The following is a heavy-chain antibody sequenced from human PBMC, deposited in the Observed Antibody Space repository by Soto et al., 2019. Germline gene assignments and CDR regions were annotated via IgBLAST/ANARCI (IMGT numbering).Heavy chain of an antibody. CDR2: ISYDGNRK. V-gene: IGHV3-30*03. D-gene: IGHD2-15*01. Sequence: QVQLVESGGGVVQPGRSLRLSCAASGFTFSSYGMHWARQAPGEGLEWVAVISYDGNRKDYADSVKGRFTISRDFYKNTVDLHMNSLRVEDTAVYFCARKGYGGRWSLDYWGQGILVTVSS. CDR3: ARKGYGGRWSLDY. J-gene: IGHJ4*02. CDR1: GFTFSSYG.